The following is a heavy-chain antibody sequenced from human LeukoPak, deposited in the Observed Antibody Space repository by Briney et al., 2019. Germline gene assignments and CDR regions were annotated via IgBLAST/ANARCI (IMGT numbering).Heavy chain of an antibody. CDR3: ARDMRQWLAIDY. D-gene: IGHD6-19*01. Sequence: GGSLRLSCAASGFTFSSYAMHWVRQAPGKGLEWVAVISYDGSNKYYADSVKGRFTISRDNSKNTLYLQMNSLRAEDTAVYYCARDMRQWLAIDYWGQGTLVTVSS. CDR1: GFTFSSYA. J-gene: IGHJ4*02. V-gene: IGHV3-30*04. CDR2: ISYDGSNK.